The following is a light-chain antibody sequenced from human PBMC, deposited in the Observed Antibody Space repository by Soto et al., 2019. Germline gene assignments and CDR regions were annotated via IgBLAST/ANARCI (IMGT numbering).Light chain of an antibody. CDR2: TAS. V-gene: IGKV1-9*01. Sequence: DIQLTQSPSFLSASVGDRVTITCRASQGISNYLAWYQQKPGKAPKLLIYTASTLQSGDPSRFRGSGSGTEFTLTNSSLQPEDFATYYCQQLNTYHRWDFTFGPGTKVDIK. CDR3: QQLNTYHRWDFT. J-gene: IGKJ3*01. CDR1: QGISNY.